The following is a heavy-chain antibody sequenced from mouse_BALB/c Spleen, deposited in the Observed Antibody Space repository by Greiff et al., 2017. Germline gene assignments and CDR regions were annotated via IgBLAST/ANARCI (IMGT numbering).Heavy chain of an antibody. V-gene: IGHV1S81*02. Sequence: VQLQESGAELVKPGASVKLSCKASGYTFTSYYMYWVKQRPGQGLEWIGEINPSNGGTNFNEKFKSKATLTVDKSSSTAYMQLSSLTSEDSAVYYCVQFPIYYGSSYAMDYWGQGTSVTVSS. CDR1: GYTFTSYY. J-gene: IGHJ4*01. CDR3: VQFPIYYGSSYAMDY. CDR2: INPSNGGT. D-gene: IGHD1-1*01.